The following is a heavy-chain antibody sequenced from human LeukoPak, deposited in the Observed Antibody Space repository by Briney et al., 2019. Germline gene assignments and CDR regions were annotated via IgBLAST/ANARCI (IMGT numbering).Heavy chain of an antibody. CDR1: GFTVSSNY. CDR3: ARDDSSGFPVFDY. CDR2: IYSGGST. D-gene: IGHD3-22*01. J-gene: IGHJ4*02. Sequence: PGGSLRLSCAASGFTVSSNYMSWVRQAPGKGLEWGSVIYSGGSTYYADSVKGRFTISRDNSKNTLYLQMNSLRAEDTAVYYCARDDSSGFPVFDYWGQGTLVTVSS. V-gene: IGHV3-53*01.